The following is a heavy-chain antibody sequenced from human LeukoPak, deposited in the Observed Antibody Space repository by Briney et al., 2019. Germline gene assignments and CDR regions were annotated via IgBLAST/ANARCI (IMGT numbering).Heavy chain of an antibody. D-gene: IGHD5-12*01. J-gene: IGHJ3*01. Sequence: SETLSLTCSVSGGSISNSDYYWGWLRQSPGKGLEWIGSIYHTGVAFYNPSLRSRVTISVDTSKNLFSLSLTSVTPADTAVFYCARRLAVRLPDDAFDLWGQGTMVTVSS. CDR1: GGSISNSDYY. CDR2: IYHTGVA. CDR3: ARRLAVRLPDDAFDL. V-gene: IGHV4-39*01.